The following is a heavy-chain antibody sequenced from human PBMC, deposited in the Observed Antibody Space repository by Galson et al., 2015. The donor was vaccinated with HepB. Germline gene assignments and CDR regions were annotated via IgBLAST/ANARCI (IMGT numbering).Heavy chain of an antibody. CDR1: GFTFTSYN. CDR3: ARDLNYYDFWSASYTRDNYYAMDV. CDR2: ITSSSNYI. V-gene: IGHV3-21*01. Sequence: SLRLSCAGSGFTFTSYNLNWVRQAPGKGLEWVSSITSSSNYIYYADSVKGRFTISRDNAQNSLYLQMNSLRAEDTAVYFCARDLNYYDFWSASYTRDNYYAMDVWGQGTTVTVSS. J-gene: IGHJ6*02. D-gene: IGHD3-3*01.